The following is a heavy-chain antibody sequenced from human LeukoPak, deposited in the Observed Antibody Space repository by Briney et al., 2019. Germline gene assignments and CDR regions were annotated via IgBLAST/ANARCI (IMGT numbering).Heavy chain of an antibody. J-gene: IGHJ4*02. CDR3: ARDRQQQLVRAPFDY. D-gene: IGHD6-13*01. V-gene: IGHV3-21*01. CDR1: GFTFSSYS. Sequence: PGGSLRLSCAASGFTFSSYSMNWVRQAPGKGLEWVSSISSSSSYIYYADSVKGRFTISRDNAKNSLYLQMNSLRAEDTAVYYCARDRQQQLVRAPFDYWGQGTLVTVSS. CDR2: ISSSSSYI.